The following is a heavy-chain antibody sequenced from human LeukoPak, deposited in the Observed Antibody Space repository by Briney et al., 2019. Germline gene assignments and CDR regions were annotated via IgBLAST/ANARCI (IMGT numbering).Heavy chain of an antibody. Sequence: PSETLSLTCTVSGGSISSSSYYWGWIRQPPGKGLEWIGSIYYSGSTYYNPSLKSRVTISVDTSKNQFSLKLSSVTAADTAVYYCARDRPSGDSSGYAVKYWGQGTLVTVSS. CDR3: ARDRPSGDSSGYAVKY. J-gene: IGHJ4*02. V-gene: IGHV4-39*07. D-gene: IGHD3-22*01. CDR1: GGSISSSSYY. CDR2: IYYSGST.